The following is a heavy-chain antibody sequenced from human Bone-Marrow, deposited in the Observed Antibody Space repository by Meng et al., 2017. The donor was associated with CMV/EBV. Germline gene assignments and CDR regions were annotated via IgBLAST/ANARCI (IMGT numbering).Heavy chain of an antibody. D-gene: IGHD3-3*01. V-gene: IGHV3-74*01. CDR3: ARVRHGVVLPENYYFYGMDV. CDR2: INSDGSGT. Sequence: GGSLRLSCAVSEFTFSSYWMHWVRQAPGKGLVWVSRINSDGSGTTYADSVKGRFTISRDNAKNSLYLQMNSLRAEDTAVYCCARVRHGVVLPENYYFYGMDVWGQGTTVTFSS. CDR1: EFTFSSYW. J-gene: IGHJ6*02.